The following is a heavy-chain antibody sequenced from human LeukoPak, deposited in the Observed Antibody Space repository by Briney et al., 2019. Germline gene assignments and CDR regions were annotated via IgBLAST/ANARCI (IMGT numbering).Heavy chain of an antibody. CDR2: ISSESEHI. CDR1: GFTFNVFS. J-gene: IGHJ6*02. D-gene: IGHD2-21*01. V-gene: IGHV3-21*01. CDR3: TRFESDFAYYYGMDV. Sequence: GGSLRLSCAASGFTFNVFSMNWIRQAPGKGLEWVSSISSESEHILYSDSVKDRFTISRDNAKNSLYLQMNSLRVEDTAVYYCTRFESDFAYYYGMDVWGQGTTVTLSS.